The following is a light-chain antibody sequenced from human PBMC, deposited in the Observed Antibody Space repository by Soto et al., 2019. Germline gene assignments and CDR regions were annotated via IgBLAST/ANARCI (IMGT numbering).Light chain of an antibody. CDR1: SSDVGGYNY. Sequence: QSALTQPASVPGSPGQSITISCTGTSSDVGGYNYVSWYQQHPSKAPKLMIYDVSNRPSGVSNRFSGSKSGNTASLTISGLQAEDEADYYCSSYTSSSTLVVFGGGTKLTVL. J-gene: IGLJ2*01. V-gene: IGLV2-14*01. CDR3: SSYTSSSTLVV. CDR2: DVS.